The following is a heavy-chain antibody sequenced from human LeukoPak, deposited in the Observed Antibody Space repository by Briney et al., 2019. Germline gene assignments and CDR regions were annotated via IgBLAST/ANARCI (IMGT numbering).Heavy chain of an antibody. J-gene: IGHJ4*02. CDR2: ISAGNGNT. Sequence: ASVKVSCKASGYTFTSYAMHWVRQAPGQRLEWMGWISAGNGNTKYSQMFQGRVTITRDTSANTAYMELSSLRSEDTAVYYCARGDDYYDSSGYYPGAYWGQGTLVTVSS. D-gene: IGHD3-22*01. CDR1: GYTFTSYA. V-gene: IGHV1-3*01. CDR3: ARGDDYYDSSGYYPGAY.